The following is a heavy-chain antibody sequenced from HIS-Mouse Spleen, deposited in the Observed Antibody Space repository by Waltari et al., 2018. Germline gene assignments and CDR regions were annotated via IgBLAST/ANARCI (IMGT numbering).Heavy chain of an antibody. Sequence: QVQLQESGPGLVKPSETLSLTCTVSGGSISSSSLSWIRQPPGKGLELFGYIYYSGSTNYNPSLKRRVTISVDTSKNQFSLKLSSVTAADTAVYYCARREGAYAFDIWGQGTMVTVSS. CDR2: IYYSGST. D-gene: IGHD2-21*01. J-gene: IGHJ3*02. V-gene: IGHV4-59*08. CDR3: ARREGAYAFDI. CDR1: GGSISSSS.